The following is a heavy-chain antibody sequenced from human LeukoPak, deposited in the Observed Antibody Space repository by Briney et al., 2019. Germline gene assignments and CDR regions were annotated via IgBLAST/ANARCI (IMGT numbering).Heavy chain of an antibody. J-gene: IGHJ4*02. CDR2: IWYDGSNK. Sequence: GGSLRLSCTASGFTFGDYAMSWVRQAPGKGLEWVAVIWYDGSNKYYADSVKGRFTISRDNSKNTLYLQMNSLRAEDTAVYYCARDKSYGSGSPLGYWGQGTLVTVSS. CDR3: ARDKSYGSGSPLGY. D-gene: IGHD3-10*01. V-gene: IGHV3-33*01. CDR1: GFTFGDYA.